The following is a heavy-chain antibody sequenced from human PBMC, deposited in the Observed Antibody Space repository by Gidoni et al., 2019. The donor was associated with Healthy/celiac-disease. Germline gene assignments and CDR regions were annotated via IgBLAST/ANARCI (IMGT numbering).Heavy chain of an antibody. CDR2: ISYDGSNK. Sequence: QVQLVESGGGVVQPGRSLRLSCAASGFTFSSYAMPWVRQAPGKGLEWVAVISYDGSNKYYADSVKGRFTISRDNSKNTLYLQMNSLRAEDTAVYYCARERFVDFWSGYRGGYFDYWGQGTLVTVSS. J-gene: IGHJ4*02. CDR3: ARERFVDFWSGYRGGYFDY. V-gene: IGHV3-30-3*01. D-gene: IGHD3-3*01. CDR1: GFTFSSYA.